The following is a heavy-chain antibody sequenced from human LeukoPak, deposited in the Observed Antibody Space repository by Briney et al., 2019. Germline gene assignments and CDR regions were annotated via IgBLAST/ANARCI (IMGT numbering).Heavy chain of an antibody. D-gene: IGHD7-27*01. Sequence: SETLSLTCAVYGGSFSGYYWSWIRQPAGKGLEWIGRIYTSGSTNYNPSLKSRVTMSVDTSKNQFSLKLSSVTAADTAVYYCARSAGLGRPYYYYYMDVWGKGTMVTVSS. J-gene: IGHJ6*03. V-gene: IGHV4-59*10. CDR1: GGSFSGYY. CDR3: ARSAGLGRPYYYYYMDV. CDR2: IYTSGST.